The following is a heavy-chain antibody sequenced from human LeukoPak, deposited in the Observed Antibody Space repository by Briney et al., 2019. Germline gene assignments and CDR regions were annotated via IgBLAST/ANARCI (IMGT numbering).Heavy chain of an antibody. J-gene: IGHJ4*02. V-gene: IGHV4-59*01. CDR2: IYYSGST. Sequence: SETLSLTCTVSGGSISSYYWSWIRQPPGKGLEWIGYIYYSGSTNYNPSLKSRVTISVDTSKNQFSLKLSSVTAADTAVYYCARVRLSSGYLIGPRTYAYYFDYWGQGTLVTVSS. D-gene: IGHD3-22*01. CDR3: ARVRLSSGYLIGPRTYAYYFDY. CDR1: GGSISSYY.